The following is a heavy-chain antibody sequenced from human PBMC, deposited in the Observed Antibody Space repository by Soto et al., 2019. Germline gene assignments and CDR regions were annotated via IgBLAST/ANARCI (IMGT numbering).Heavy chain of an antibody. CDR2: IIPISDTT. CDR3: ARSQGSSTSLEIYYYYYYGRDV. Sequence: QVQLVQSGAEVKKPGSSVKVSCTASGGTFSSYAISWVRQAPGQGLAWMGGIIPISDTTNYAQKFQRRVTITADESTSTAYMELSSLRSEDTAVYYCARSQGSSTSLEIYYYYYYGRDVWGQGTTVTASS. D-gene: IGHD2-2*01. J-gene: IGHJ6*02. CDR1: GGTFSSYA. V-gene: IGHV1-69*01.